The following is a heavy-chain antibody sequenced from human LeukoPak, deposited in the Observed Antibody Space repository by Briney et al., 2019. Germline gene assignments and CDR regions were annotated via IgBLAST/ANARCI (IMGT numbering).Heavy chain of an antibody. V-gene: IGHV4-39*07. CDR2: IYYSGST. CDR1: GGSISSSSYY. Sequence: SETLSLTCTVSGGSISSSSYYWGWIRQPPGKGLEWIGSIYYSGSTYYNPSLKSRVTISVDTSKNQFSLKPSSVTAADTAVYYCARDPPSLSSSSWSGDWFDPWGQGTLVTVSS. D-gene: IGHD6-13*01. CDR3: ARDPPSLSSSSWSGDWFDP. J-gene: IGHJ5*02.